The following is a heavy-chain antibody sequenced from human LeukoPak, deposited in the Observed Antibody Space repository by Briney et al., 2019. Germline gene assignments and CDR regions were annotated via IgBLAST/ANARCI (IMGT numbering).Heavy chain of an antibody. D-gene: IGHD4-17*01. CDR1: GFTFSSYA. Sequence: PGGSLRLSCAASGFTFSSYAMHWVRQASGKGLEWVAVISYDGSNKYYADSVKGRFTISRDNSKNTLYLQMNSLRAEDTAVYYCARGYGDYLPFDYWGQGTLVTVSS. J-gene: IGHJ4*02. V-gene: IGHV3-30*04. CDR2: ISYDGSNK. CDR3: ARGYGDYLPFDY.